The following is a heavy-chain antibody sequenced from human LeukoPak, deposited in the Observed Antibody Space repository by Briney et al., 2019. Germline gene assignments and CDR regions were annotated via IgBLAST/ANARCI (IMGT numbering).Heavy chain of an antibody. CDR2: IYYSGST. Sequence: SETLSLTCTVSGGSISSYYWSWIRQPPGKGLEWIGYIYYSGSTNYNPSLKSRVTISVDTSKNQFSLKLSSVTAADTAVYYCASLPGDYGGNSPYYYYYYGMDVWGQGTTVTVSS. J-gene: IGHJ6*02. D-gene: IGHD4-23*01. CDR1: GGSISSYY. CDR3: ASLPGDYGGNSPYYYYYYGMDV. V-gene: IGHV4-59*08.